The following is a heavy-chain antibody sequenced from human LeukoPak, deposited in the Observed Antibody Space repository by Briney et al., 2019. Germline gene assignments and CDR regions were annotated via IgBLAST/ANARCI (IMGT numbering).Heavy chain of an antibody. CDR1: GFTFSSYA. D-gene: IGHD3-22*01. Sequence: GGSLRLSCAASGFTFSSYAMSWVRQAPGKGLGWVSVISGSGGSTYYADSVKGRFTIARDNSKNTLYLQMNSLRAEDTAVYYCAITLYDTSGYYSHWGQGTLVTVSS. J-gene: IGHJ4*02. V-gene: IGHV3-23*01. CDR2: ISGSGGST. CDR3: AITLYDTSGYYSH.